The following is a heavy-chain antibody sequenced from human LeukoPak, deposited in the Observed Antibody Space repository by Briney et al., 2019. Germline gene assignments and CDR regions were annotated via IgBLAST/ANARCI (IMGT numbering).Heavy chain of an antibody. V-gene: IGHV1-2*02. Sequence: ASVKVSCKASGYTFTGYYMHWVRQAPGQGLEWMGWINPNSGGTNYAQKFQGRVTMTRDTSISTAYMELSRLRSDDTAVYYCARGSDLEWLLYYFDYWGQGTPVTVSS. D-gene: IGHD3-3*01. CDR3: ARGSDLEWLLYYFDY. J-gene: IGHJ4*02. CDR1: GYTFTGYY. CDR2: INPNSGGT.